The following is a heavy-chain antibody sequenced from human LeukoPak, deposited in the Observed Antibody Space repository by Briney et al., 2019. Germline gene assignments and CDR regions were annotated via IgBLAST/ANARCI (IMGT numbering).Heavy chain of an antibody. Sequence: SETLSLTCAVYSGSFSGYYWSWIRQPPGKGLEWIGEINHSGSTNYNPSLKSRVTISVDTSKNQFSLKLSSVTAADTAVYYCASSYYDILTGYYRDWFDPWGQEPWSPSPQ. CDR3: ASSYYDILTGYYRDWFDP. V-gene: IGHV4-34*01. D-gene: IGHD3-9*01. CDR1: SGSFSGYY. J-gene: IGHJ5*02. CDR2: INHSGST.